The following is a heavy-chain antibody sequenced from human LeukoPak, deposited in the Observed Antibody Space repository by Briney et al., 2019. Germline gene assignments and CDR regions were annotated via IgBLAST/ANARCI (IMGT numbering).Heavy chain of an antibody. CDR1: GYTFTSYD. CDR3: ARDLYCSSTSCINWFDP. CDR2: IIPIFGTA. Sequence: SVKVSCKASGYTFTSYDINWVRQATGQGLEWMGGIIPIFGTANYAQKFQGRVTITADESTSTAYMELSSLRSEDTAVYYCARDLYCSSTSCINWFDPWGQGTLVTVSS. D-gene: IGHD2-2*01. J-gene: IGHJ5*02. V-gene: IGHV1-69*13.